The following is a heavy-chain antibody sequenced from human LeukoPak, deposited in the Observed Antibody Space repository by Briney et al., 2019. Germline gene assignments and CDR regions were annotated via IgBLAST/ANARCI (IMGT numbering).Heavy chain of an antibody. J-gene: IGHJ6*03. V-gene: IGHV4-59*08. Sequence: SEALSLTCTVSGGSMTYDYWSWIRQTPGMRLEWLGYIYTTGSTRYNPSLKSRVTISLDTSKTQFSLRLRSVTAADTAVYYCARHFRRDYSASGASQCYHYIDVWGKGTTVTVSS. CDR3: ARHFRRDYSASGASQCYHYIDV. CDR2: IYTTGST. D-gene: IGHD3-10*01. CDR1: GGSMTYDY.